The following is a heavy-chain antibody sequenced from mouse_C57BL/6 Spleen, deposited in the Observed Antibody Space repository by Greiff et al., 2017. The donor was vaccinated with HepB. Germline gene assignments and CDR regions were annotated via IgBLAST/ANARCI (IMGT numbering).Heavy chain of an antibody. CDR3: ARRGGYSYAMDY. CDR1: GYTFTSYW. J-gene: IGHJ4*01. D-gene: IGHD2-3*01. V-gene: IGHV1-52*01. Sequence: VQLQQPGAELVRPGSSVKLSCKASGYTFTSYWMHWVKQRPIQGLEWIGNIDPSDSETHYNQKFKDKATLTVDKSSSTAYMQLSSLTSEDSAVYYCARRGGYSYAMDYWGQGTSVTVSS. CDR2: IDPSDSET.